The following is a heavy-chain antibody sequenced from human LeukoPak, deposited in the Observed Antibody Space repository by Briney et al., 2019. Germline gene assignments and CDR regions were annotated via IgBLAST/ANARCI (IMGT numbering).Heavy chain of an antibody. V-gene: IGHV7-4-1*02. CDR2: INTNTGNP. J-gene: IGHJ6*02. Sequence: GASVKVSCKASGYTFTSYAMNWLRQAPGQGLEWMGWINTNTGNPTYAQGFTGRFVFSLDTSVSTAYLQISSLKAEDTAVYYCARSTRIAAAGYYYYGMDVWGQGTTVTVSS. CDR1: GYTFTSYA. CDR3: ARSTRIAAAGYYYYGMDV. D-gene: IGHD6-13*01.